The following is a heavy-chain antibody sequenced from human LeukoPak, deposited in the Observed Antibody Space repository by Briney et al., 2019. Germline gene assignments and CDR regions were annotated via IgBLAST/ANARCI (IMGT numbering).Heavy chain of an antibody. CDR3: VREDTPATANY. CDR2: ISGSGGNT. V-gene: IGHV3-23*01. D-gene: IGHD2-21*02. CDR1: EFTFSSYS. Sequence: GGSLRLSCAASEFTFSSYSMSWVRQAPGKGLEWVSVISGSGGNTYYADSVTGRFTISRDNSKDTLFLQMHSLRPGDTAVYYCVREDTPATANYWGQGTLVTISS. J-gene: IGHJ4*02.